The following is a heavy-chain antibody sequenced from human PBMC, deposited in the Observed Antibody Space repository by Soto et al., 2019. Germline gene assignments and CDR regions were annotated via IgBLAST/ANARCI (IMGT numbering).Heavy chain of an antibody. Sequence: QVQLVQSGAEVKKPGASVKVSCKASGYTFTSYVISWVRQAPGQGLEWMGWINGYNGNTNYAQKLQGRVTMTTDTSTSTAYRGLRDLRSDDTAVYYCAGLAGLNYYHYYYMDVWGKGTTVTVSS. J-gene: IGHJ6*03. CDR1: GYTFTSYV. D-gene: IGHD2-21*01. CDR3: AGLAGLNYYHYYYMDV. V-gene: IGHV1-18*01. CDR2: INGYNGNT.